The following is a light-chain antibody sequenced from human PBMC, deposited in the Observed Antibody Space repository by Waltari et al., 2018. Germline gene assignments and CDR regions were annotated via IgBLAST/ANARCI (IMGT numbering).Light chain of an antibody. CDR1: SSDIGGYKF. J-gene: IGLJ2*01. V-gene: IGLV2-8*01. Sequence: QSALTQPPSASASPGQSVTISCTGTSSDIGGYKFVSWFQQHPGTAPKLVMYDVNERPSGGLDRFCGSKSGSTATLTVSGLQAEDEADYYCSSYGGKNNLIFGGGTTLTV. CDR3: SSYGGKNNLI. CDR2: DVN.